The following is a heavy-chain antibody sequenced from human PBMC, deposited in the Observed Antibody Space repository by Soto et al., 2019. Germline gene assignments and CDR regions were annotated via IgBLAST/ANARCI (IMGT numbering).Heavy chain of an antibody. V-gene: IGHV3-30-3*01. CDR2: ISYDGSNK. D-gene: IGHD5-18*01. CDR1: GFTFSSYA. CDR3: AREWGYSYSLDY. Sequence: QVQLVESGGGVVQPGRSLRLSCAASGFTFSSYAMHWVRQAPGKGLEWVAVISYDGSNKYYADSVKGRFTISRDNSKNTLYLQMNSLRAEDTAVYYCAREWGYSYSLDYWGQGTLVTVSS. J-gene: IGHJ4*02.